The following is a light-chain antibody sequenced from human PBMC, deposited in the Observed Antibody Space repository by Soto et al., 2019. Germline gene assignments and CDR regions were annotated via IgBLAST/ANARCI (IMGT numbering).Light chain of an antibody. CDR3: ATWDDDLNAAV. CDR1: SSNIAGNT. J-gene: IGLJ7*01. CDR2: ITD. V-gene: IGLV1-44*01. Sequence: QSVLTQPPSLSGTPGQRVTISGSGSSSNIAGNTVHWYQHLPGTAPKLLIYITDQRPSGVPCRFSASTSGTSASLAISVLQSDDEADYYCATWDDDLNAAVFGGGTQLTVL.